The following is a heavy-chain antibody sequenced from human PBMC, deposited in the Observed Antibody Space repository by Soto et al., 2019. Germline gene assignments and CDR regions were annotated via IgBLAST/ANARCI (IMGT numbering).Heavy chain of an antibody. CDR2: IIPIFGTA. V-gene: IGHV1-69*06. J-gene: IGHJ5*02. D-gene: IGHD3-16*01. CDR1: GGTFSSYA. Sequence: ASVRVSCKASGGTFSSYAISWVRQAPGQGLEWMGGIIPIFGTANYAQKFQGRVTITADKSTSTAYMELSSLRSEDTAVYYCARDPGLNWFDPWGQRTLVTVSS. CDR3: ARDPGLNWFDP.